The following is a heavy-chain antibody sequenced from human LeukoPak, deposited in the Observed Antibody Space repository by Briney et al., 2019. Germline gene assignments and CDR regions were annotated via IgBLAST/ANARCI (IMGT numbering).Heavy chain of an antibody. CDR2: IYSRGIT. J-gene: IGHJ6*03. V-gene: IGHV4-4*07. CDR3: VRVSGSGSNRYMDV. D-gene: IGHD3-10*01. Sequence: PSETLSLTCTVSGGSVSGNNRSLIRQPAGKRLEWVGRIYSRGITTSIPTLKSRVTMSVDTSKNQLSLKLTSVTATDTAVYYCVRVSGSGSNRYMDVWGKGTTVTVAS. CDR1: GGSVSGNN.